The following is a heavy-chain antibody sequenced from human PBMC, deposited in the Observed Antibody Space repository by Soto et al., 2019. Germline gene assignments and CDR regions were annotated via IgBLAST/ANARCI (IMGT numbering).Heavy chain of an antibody. Sequence: GGSLRLSCAASGFTFSDAWMSWVRQAPGKGLEWVGRIKSKTDGGTTDYAAPVKGRFTISRDDSKNTLYLQMNSLKTEDTAVYYCTTWLADCSSTSCYSGYFQHWGKGTLVTVSS. CDR2: IKSKTDGGTT. CDR1: GFTFSDAW. CDR3: TTWLADCSSTSCYSGYFQH. V-gene: IGHV3-15*01. J-gene: IGHJ1*01. D-gene: IGHD2-2*01.